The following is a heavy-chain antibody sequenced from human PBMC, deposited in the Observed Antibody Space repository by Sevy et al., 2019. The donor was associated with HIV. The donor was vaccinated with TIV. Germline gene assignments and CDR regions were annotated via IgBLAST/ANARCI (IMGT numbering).Heavy chain of an antibody. D-gene: IGHD3-22*01. V-gene: IGHV1-24*01. CDR1: GYTLTELS. J-gene: IGHJ4*02. CDR2: FDPEDGET. Sequence: ASVKVSCKVSGYTLTELSMHWVRQAPGKGLEWMATFDPEDGETNYAQKFQGRVTMTEDTSTDKAYMELRSLRSEDTAVYYCSTTRDYYDSSGYPFDYWGQGTLVTVSS. CDR3: STTRDYYDSSGYPFDY.